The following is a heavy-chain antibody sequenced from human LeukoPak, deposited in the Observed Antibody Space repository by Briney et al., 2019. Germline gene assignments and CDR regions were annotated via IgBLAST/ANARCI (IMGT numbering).Heavy chain of an antibody. J-gene: IGHJ1*01. CDR2: MSPMKGNT. V-gene: IGHV1-8*01. D-gene: IGHD2-21*02. CDR1: GYTFTNYD. CDR3: ATTAPSGDWTGF. Sequence: ASVTVSCTASGYTFTNYDINWVRQATGQGLEWVGWMSPMKGNTGYAQKFQGRVTMTKNTSTNTAYMELSSLRSEDTAVYFCATTAPSGDWTGFWGQGTLVTVSS.